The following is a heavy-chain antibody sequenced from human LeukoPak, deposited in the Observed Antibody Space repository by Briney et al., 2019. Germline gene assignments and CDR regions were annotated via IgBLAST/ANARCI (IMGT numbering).Heavy chain of an antibody. V-gene: IGHV3-7*03. J-gene: IGHJ3*02. CDR1: GFTFSSYW. D-gene: IGHD3-10*01. CDR2: IKQDGSEK. CDR3: AGGGIWFGDTLDAFDI. Sequence: PGGSLRLSCAASGFTFSSYWMSWVRQAPGKGLEWVANIKQDGSEKYYVDSVKGRFTISRDNAKNSLYLQMNSLRAEDTAVYYCAGGGIWFGDTLDAFDIWGQGTMVTVSS.